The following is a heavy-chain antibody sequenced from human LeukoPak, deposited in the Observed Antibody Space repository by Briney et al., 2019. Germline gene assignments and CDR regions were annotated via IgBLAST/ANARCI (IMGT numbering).Heavy chain of an antibody. CDR3: ARASAVTTED. V-gene: IGHV1-18*01. J-gene: IGHJ4*02. Sequence: ASVKVSCKASGYTFTSYGISWVRQAPGQGLEWMGWISAYNGNTNYAQKFQGRVTITADESTSTAYMELSSLRSEDTAVYYCARASAVTTEDWGQGTLVTVSS. CDR1: GYTFTSYG. CDR2: ISAYNGNT. D-gene: IGHD4-11*01.